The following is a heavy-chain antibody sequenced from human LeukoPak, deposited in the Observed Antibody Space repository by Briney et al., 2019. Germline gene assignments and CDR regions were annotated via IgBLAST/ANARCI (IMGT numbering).Heavy chain of an antibody. CDR1: GYTLTELS. D-gene: IGHD3-3*01. J-gene: IGHJ5*02. Sequence: ASVKVSCKVSGYTLTELSMHWVRQAPGKGREWKGGFDPEDGETIYAQKFQGRVTMTEDTSTDTAYMELSSLRSEDTAVYYCATLALRITIFGVVPYNWFDPWGQGTLVTVSS. CDR2: FDPEDGET. CDR3: ATLALRITIFGVVPYNWFDP. V-gene: IGHV1-24*01.